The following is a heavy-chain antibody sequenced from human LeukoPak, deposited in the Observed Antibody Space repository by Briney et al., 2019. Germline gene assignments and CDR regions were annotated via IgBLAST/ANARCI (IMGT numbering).Heavy chain of an antibody. D-gene: IGHD2-2*01. J-gene: IGHJ4*02. CDR3: ARDMNVVVPAANFDY. V-gene: IGHV3-7*01. CDR2: IKQDGSEK. Sequence: PRGSLRLACAASGFTFSSYWMSWVRQAPGKGLEWVANIKQDGSEKYYVDSVKGRFTISRDNAKNSLYLQMNSLRAEDTAVYYCARDMNVVVPAANFDYWGQGTLVTVS. CDR1: GFTFSSYW.